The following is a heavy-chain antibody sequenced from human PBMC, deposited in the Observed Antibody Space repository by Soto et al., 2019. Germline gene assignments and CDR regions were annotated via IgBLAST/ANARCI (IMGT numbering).Heavy chain of an antibody. CDR1: GYTFTGYY. V-gene: IGHV1-2*02. Sequence: GASVKVSCKASGYTFTGYYMHWVRQAPGQGLEWMGWINPNSGGTNYAQKFQGRVTMTRDTSISTAYMELSRLRSDDTAVYYCARDRSRTYYYDSSGHRPRPGYFQHWGQGTLVTAPQ. CDR3: ARDRSRTYYYDSSGHRPRPGYFQH. CDR2: INPNSGGT. J-gene: IGHJ1*01. D-gene: IGHD3-22*01.